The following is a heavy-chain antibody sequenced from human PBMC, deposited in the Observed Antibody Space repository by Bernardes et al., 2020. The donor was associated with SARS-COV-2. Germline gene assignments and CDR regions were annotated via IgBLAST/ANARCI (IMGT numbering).Heavy chain of an antibody. CDR3: AKDRIAEAGTRERGSFDS. Sequence: GSLSLACTAAGFTFNHYAMRWVCRAPGKGLGWVPASSGGGGSRYYADSVKGRFTISRDNSKNTLYLQMNSLRAEDTAIYYCAKDRIAEAGTRERGSFDSWCQGTLVTVSS. J-gene: IGHJ4*02. V-gene: IGHV3-23*01. CDR2: SSGGGGSR. CDR1: GFTFNHYA. D-gene: IGHD6-13*01.